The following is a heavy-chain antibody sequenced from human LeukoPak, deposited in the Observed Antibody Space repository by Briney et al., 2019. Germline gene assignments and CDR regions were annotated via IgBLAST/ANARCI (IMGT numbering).Heavy chain of an antibody. CDR1: GFTGSSNY. CDR3: ASRDRGYYYGMDV. Sequence: GGSLRLSCAASGFTGSSNYMSGVRQAPAKGREWVSVIHSGGRTYYADSVKGRFTISRDNSKSTLYLQMNSLRAEDTAVYYCASRDRGYYYGMDVWGQGTTVTASS. CDR2: IHSGGRT. J-gene: IGHJ6*02. D-gene: IGHD3-10*01. V-gene: IGHV3-66*01.